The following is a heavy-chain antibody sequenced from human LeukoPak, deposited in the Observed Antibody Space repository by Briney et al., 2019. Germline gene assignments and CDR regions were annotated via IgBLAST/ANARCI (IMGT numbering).Heavy chain of an antibody. CDR2: IYPGDSDT. D-gene: IGHD2-2*01. J-gene: IGHJ6*02. Sequence: GEPLKISCKGSGYSFTSYWIGWVRQMPGKGLEWMGIIYPGDSDTRYSPSIQGQVTISADKSISTAYLQWSSLEASDTAMYYCARGTAVVPAAMRLYYYGMDVWGQGTTVTVSS. CDR1: GYSFTSYW. CDR3: ARGTAVVPAAMRLYYYGMDV. V-gene: IGHV5-51*01.